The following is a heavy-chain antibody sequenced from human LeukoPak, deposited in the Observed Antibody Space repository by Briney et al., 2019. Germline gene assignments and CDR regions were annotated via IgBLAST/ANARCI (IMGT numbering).Heavy chain of an antibody. CDR2: TYYRGTT. Sequence: SETLSLTCTVSGGSISTYYWTWIRQPPGKGLEWTGSTYYRGTTYYNPSLKSRVSISVDASKNQFSLKLSSVTAADTAVYYCARDCNRYAYWGQGTLVTVSS. CDR3: ARDCNRYAY. J-gene: IGHJ4*02. D-gene: IGHD1-14*01. V-gene: IGHV4-59*01. CDR1: GGSISTYY.